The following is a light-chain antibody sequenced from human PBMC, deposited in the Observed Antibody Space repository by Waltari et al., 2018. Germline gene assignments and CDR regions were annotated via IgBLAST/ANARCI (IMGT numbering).Light chain of an antibody. CDR2: ETS. CDR1: QNVSKY. J-gene: IGKJ1*01. CDR3: QKYGRLPAT. Sequence: EIVSTLFPATLSLSPGERVTLSCWASQNVSKYLALYQQNPLQSPRLLIYETSIRTTGVPDRFSGGGSGTDFSLTISRLEPEDFAVYYCQKYGRLPATFGQGTKVESK. V-gene: IGKV3-20*01.